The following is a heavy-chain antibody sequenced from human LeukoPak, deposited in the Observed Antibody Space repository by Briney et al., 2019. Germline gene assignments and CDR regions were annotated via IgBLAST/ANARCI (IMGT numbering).Heavy chain of an antibody. V-gene: IGHV4-39*01. CDR2: IYYSGST. D-gene: IGHD4-17*01. J-gene: IGHJ4*02. CDR3: AYGDYLY. CDR1: GVSISSSSYY. Sequence: SETLSLTCTVSGVSISSSSYYWGWIRQPPGKGLEWIGSIYYSGSTYYNPSLKSRVTISVDTSKNQFSLKLSSVTAADTAVYYCAYGDYLYWGQGTLVTVSS.